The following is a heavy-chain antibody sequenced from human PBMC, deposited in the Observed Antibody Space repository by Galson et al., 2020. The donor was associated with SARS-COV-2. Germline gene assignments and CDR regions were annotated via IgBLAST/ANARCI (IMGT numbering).Heavy chain of an antibody. CDR2: MNPNNGNT. CDR3: ARGRDSVTNYFDY. J-gene: IGHJ4*02. Sequence: ASVKVSCQASGYTFTSYDINWVRRATAQGLEWMGWMNPNNGNTGYAQKFQGRVTITRNTSITTADMELSSLRSEDTAVYYCARGRDSVTNYFDYWGQGTLVTVSS. V-gene: IGHV1-8*03. CDR1: GYTFTSYD. D-gene: IGHD4-17*01.